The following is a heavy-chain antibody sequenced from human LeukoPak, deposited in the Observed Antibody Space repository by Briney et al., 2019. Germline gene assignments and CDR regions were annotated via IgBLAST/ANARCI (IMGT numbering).Heavy chain of an antibody. CDR3: ARAGYSSSWYVGEYYFDY. V-gene: IGHV4-59*08. J-gene: IGHJ4*02. CDR1: GGSISSYY. CDR2: IYYSGST. D-gene: IGHD6-13*01. Sequence: SETLSLTCTVSGGSISSYYWSWIRQPPGKGLEWIGYIYYSGSTNYNPSLKSRVTISVDTSKNQLSLELSSVTAADTAVYYCARAGYSSSWYVGEYYFDYWGQGTLVTVSS.